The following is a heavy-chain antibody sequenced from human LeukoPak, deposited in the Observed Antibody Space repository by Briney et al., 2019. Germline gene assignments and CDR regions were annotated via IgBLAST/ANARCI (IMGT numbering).Heavy chain of an antibody. Sequence: GGSLRLSCAASGFTFSSYAMHWVRQAPGKGLEWVAVISYDGSNKYYADSVKGRFTISRDNSKNTLYLQMNSLRAEDTAVYYCARYLNTYSSSSSNFDYWGQGTLVTVSS. D-gene: IGHD6-6*01. V-gene: IGHV3-30-3*01. J-gene: IGHJ4*02. CDR2: ISYDGSNK. CDR3: ARYLNTYSSSSSNFDY. CDR1: GFTFSSYA.